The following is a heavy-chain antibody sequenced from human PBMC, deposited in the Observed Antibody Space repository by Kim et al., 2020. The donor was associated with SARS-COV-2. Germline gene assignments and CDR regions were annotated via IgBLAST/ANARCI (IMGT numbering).Heavy chain of an antibody. V-gene: IGHV4-59*09. D-gene: IGHD1-26*01. Sequence: NYNPSLESRVTISVDTSKNQFSLKLSSVTAADTAVYYCARGSGSYSPFDYWGQGTLVTVSS. J-gene: IGHJ4*02. CDR3: ARGSGSYSPFDY.